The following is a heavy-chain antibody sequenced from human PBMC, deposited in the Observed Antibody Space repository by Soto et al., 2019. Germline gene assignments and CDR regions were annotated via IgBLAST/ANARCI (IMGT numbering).Heavy chain of an antibody. V-gene: IGHV3-13*05. J-gene: IGHJ6*02. CDR3: ARGRYDYVWGSYRKGAVGYGMDV. CDR1: GFTFSSYD. D-gene: IGHD3-16*02. CDR2: IGTAGDP. Sequence: SGFTFSSYDMHWVRQATGKGLEWVSAIGTAGDPYYPGSVKGRFTISRENAKNSLYLQMNSLRAGDTAVYYCARGRYDYVWGSYRKGAVGYGMDVWGQGTTVTVSS.